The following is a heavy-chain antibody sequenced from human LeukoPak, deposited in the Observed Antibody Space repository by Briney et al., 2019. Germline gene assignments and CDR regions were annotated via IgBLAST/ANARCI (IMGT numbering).Heavy chain of an antibody. J-gene: IGHJ4*02. CDR1: GFTLSGHW. CDR2: INSDETST. D-gene: IGHD1-1*01. V-gene: IGHV3-74*01. CDR3: ARVLLEREAR. Sequence: GGSLRLSCVASGFTLSGHWMHWVRQVPGKVVVWVSRINSDETSTSYADSVEGRFTNSRDKAKNTLYLQMNSLRAEDTAVYYCARVLLEREARWGQGTLVTVSS.